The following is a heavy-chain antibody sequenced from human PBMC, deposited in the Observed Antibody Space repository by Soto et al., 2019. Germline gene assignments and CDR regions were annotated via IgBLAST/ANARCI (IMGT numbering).Heavy chain of an antibody. J-gene: IGHJ4*02. CDR3: AKLRDFVVLPAGILDY. CDR1: GFTFSSCA. CDR2: IIDSGAST. V-gene: IGHV3-23*01. Sequence: GGSLSLSCAASGFTFSSCAMGWVRQAPGKGLEWVSDIIDSGASTYYADSVKGRFTISRDDFKNTLYLQMNSLRTEDTAIYYCAKLRDFVVLPAGILDYWGPGTLVTVAS. D-gene: IGHD2-8*01.